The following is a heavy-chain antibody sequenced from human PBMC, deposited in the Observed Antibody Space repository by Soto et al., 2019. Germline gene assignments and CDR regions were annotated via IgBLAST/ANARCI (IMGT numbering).Heavy chain of an antibody. V-gene: IGHV1-3*01. CDR3: ASPGRIAAAGNQIFDC. CDR1: GYTFTSYA. CDR2: INAGNGNT. Sequence: QVQLVQSGAEVKKPGASVKVSCKASGYTFTSYAMHWVRQAPGQRLEWMGWINAGNGNTKYSQKFQGRVTITRDTSASTAYMELSSLRSEDTAVYYCASPGRIAAAGNQIFDCWGQGTLVTVSS. J-gene: IGHJ4*02. D-gene: IGHD6-13*01.